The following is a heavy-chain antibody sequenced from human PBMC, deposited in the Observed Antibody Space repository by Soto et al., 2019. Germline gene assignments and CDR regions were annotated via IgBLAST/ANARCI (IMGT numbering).Heavy chain of an antibody. Sequence: SETLSLTCNVSGGSISTSRAYWAWIRQPPGKGLEWLANIFYSGSTYYNPSLASRVTVSVDTSKNEFSLKLRSVTAADTAVYYCARQPTTGDTDLWFDPWGQGTLVTVSS. J-gene: IGHJ5*02. V-gene: IGHV4-39*01. D-gene: IGHD2-21*01. CDR2: IFYSGST. CDR1: GGSISTSRAY. CDR3: ARQPTTGDTDLWFDP.